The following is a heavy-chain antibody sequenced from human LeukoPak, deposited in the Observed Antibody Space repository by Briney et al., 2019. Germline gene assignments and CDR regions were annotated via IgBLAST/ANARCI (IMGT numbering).Heavy chain of an antibody. CDR1: GYTFTGYY. V-gene: IGHV1-69*06. CDR3: ARVATVTTFWFDP. CDR2: IIPIFGTA. D-gene: IGHD4-17*01. J-gene: IGHJ5*02. Sequence: SVKVSCKASGYTFTGYYMHWVRQAPGQGLEWMGGIIPIFGTANYAQKFQGRVTITADKSTSTAYMELSSLRSEDTAVYYCARVATVTTFWFDPWGQGTLVTVSS.